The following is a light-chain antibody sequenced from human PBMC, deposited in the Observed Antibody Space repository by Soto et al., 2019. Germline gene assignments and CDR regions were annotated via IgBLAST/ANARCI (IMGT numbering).Light chain of an antibody. Sequence: EIVLTQSPATLSLSPGERATLSCRASQSVSSYLAWYQQKPGQAPRLLIYDASNRATGITARFSGSGSWTDFTLTISSLEPEDFAVYYCQQRSNWTFGQGTKVEIK. CDR3: QQRSNWT. V-gene: IGKV3-11*01. CDR1: QSVSSY. J-gene: IGKJ1*01. CDR2: DAS.